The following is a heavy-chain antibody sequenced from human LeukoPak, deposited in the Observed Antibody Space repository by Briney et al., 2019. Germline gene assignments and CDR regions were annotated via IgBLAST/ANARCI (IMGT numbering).Heavy chain of an antibody. V-gene: IGHV3-7*01. CDR1: GFTFSSYW. J-gene: IGHJ4*02. CDR3: ARRDY. Sequence: GGSLRLSCVASGFTFSSYWMSWVRQAPGKGLEWVANIKQDGSEKYYVDSVKGRFTISRDNAKNSLYLQMDGLRAEDTAVYYCARRDYWGQGTLVTVSS. CDR2: IKQDGSEK.